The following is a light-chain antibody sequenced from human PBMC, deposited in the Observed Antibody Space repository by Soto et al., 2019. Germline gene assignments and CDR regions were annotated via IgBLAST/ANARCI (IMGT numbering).Light chain of an antibody. Sequence: EIVMTQSPATLSVSPGERATLSCRASQSVSSNLAWYQLKPGQAPMLLIYGASARATGIPARFSGSGSGTEFTLTISSLQSEDFAVYFCQHYNNWPLTFGPGTKVDIK. V-gene: IGKV3-15*01. J-gene: IGKJ3*01. CDR2: GAS. CDR3: QHYNNWPLT. CDR1: QSVSSN.